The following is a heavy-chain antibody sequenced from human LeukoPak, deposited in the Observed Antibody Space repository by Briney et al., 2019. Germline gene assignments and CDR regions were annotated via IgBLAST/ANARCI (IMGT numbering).Heavy chain of an antibody. Sequence: SHTLSLTCAISGGSVSSNSAAWNGIRQSPSRGLEWLGRTYYRSKWYNDYAVSVKSRITINPDTSKNHFSLQLNSVTPEDTAVYYCARGGGGNYRAFDIWGQGTMVTVSS. CDR2: TYYRSKWYN. D-gene: IGHD1-26*01. CDR3: ARGGGGNYRAFDI. CDR1: GGSVSSNSAA. V-gene: IGHV6-1*01. J-gene: IGHJ3*02.